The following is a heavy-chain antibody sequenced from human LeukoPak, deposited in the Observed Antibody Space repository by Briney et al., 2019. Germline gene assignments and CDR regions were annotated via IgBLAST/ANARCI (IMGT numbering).Heavy chain of an antibody. Sequence: AGGSLRLSCAASGFSDGTKYMNGVRQAPGKGLEWISILYSGGDTYYADSVKGRFTVSRDNSRNTLSLQMNSLRVEDTAVYYCARVGDHYHWNFDLWGRGTLVTVSS. CDR2: LYSGGDT. D-gene: IGHD3-10*01. CDR3: ARVGDHYHWNFDL. J-gene: IGHJ2*01. CDR1: GFSDGTKY. V-gene: IGHV3-53*01.